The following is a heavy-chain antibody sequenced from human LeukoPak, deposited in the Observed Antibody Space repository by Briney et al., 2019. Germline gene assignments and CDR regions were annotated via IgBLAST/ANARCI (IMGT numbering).Heavy chain of an antibody. V-gene: IGHV1-3*01. CDR1: GYTFTSYA. CDR3: ARARGYSGYDYPKNWFDP. D-gene: IGHD5-12*01. J-gene: IGHJ5*02. Sequence: ASVKVSSKASGYTFTSYAMHWVRQAPGQRLEWMGWINAGNGNTKYSQKFQGRVTITRDTSASTAYMELSSLRSEDTAVYYCARARGYSGYDYPKNWFDPWGQGTLVTVSP. CDR2: INAGNGNT.